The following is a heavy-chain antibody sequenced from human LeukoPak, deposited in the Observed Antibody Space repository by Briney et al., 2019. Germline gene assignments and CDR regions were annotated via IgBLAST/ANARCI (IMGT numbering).Heavy chain of an antibody. CDR2: IYYSGSA. D-gene: IGHD5-12*01. CDR1: GGSISSGDYY. Sequence: SQTLSLTCTVSGGSISSGDYYWSWICQPPGKGLDWIGYIYYSGSAYYNPSLKSRVSISVHTSKNQFSLKLSSVTAADTAVYYCARDEGYSGYDYFDYWGQGTLVTVSS. V-gene: IGHV4-30-4*08. J-gene: IGHJ4*02. CDR3: ARDEGYSGYDYFDY.